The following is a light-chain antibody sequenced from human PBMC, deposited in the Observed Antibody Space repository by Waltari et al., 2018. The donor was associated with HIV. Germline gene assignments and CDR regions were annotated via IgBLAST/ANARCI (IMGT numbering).Light chain of an antibody. CDR1: QSVSSNY. CDR3: QQYGRSDPLT. Sequence: DIVLTQSPGTLSLSPGASAPLSCRASQSVSSNYLAWYQQKTGQPPRLLIYGASNRATGIPDRVSGSGSGTDFTLTISRLEPEDFAVYYCQQYGRSDPLTFGGGTKVEIK. V-gene: IGKV3-20*01. J-gene: IGKJ4*01. CDR2: GAS.